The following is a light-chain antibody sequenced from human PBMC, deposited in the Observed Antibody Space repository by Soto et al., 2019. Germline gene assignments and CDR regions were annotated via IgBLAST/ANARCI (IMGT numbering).Light chain of an antibody. J-gene: IGLJ1*01. V-gene: IGLV2-14*01. CDR2: EVS. CDR1: SSDVGGYNY. CDR3: SSYTSINAGV. Sequence: QSALTQPASVSGSPGQSITISCTGTSSDVGGYNYVSWYQQHPGKAPKLMIYEVSNRPSGVSNRFSGSKSGNTASLTISGLQAEDEADYYCSSYTSINAGVFGTGTKLTVL.